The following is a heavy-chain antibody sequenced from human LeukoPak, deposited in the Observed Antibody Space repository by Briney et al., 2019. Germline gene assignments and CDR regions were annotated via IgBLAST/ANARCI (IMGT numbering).Heavy chain of an antibody. J-gene: IGHJ4*02. Sequence: GGSLRLSCAASGFTFSPYAMSWVRQAPGKGLEWVSTISGSGDITYHADSVKGRFTLSRDNSEGTLYLQMRSLRAEDTALYSCARTSSGGTSNYFDYWGQGTLVTVSS. CDR1: GFTFSPYA. CDR2: ISGSGDIT. D-gene: IGHD2-15*01. V-gene: IGHV3-23*01. CDR3: ARTSSGGTSNYFDY.